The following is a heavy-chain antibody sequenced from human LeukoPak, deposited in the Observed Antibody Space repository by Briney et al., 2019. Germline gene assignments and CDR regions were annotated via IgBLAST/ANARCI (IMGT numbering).Heavy chain of an antibody. V-gene: IGHV1-69*05. CDR3: ARRTSYDSSGSLYWYFDL. Sequence: SVTVSCTASGSTFSSYAISWVRQAPGQGLEWMGGIITIFGTANYAQKFQGRVTITTDESTSTAYMELSSLRSEDTAVYYCARRTSYDSSGSLYWYFDLWGRGTLVTVSS. D-gene: IGHD3-22*01. J-gene: IGHJ2*01. CDR1: GSTFSSYA. CDR2: IITIFGTA.